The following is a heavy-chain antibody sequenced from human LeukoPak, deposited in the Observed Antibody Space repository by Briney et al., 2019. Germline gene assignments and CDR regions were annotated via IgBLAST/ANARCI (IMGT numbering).Heavy chain of an antibody. CDR3: AKGYGDYVADAFDI. CDR1: GFTFSSYG. D-gene: IGHD4-17*01. J-gene: IGHJ3*02. CDR2: IRYDGSNK. V-gene: IGHV3-30*02. Sequence: TGGSLRLSCAASGFTFSSYGMHWVRQAPGKGLEWVAFIRYDGSNKYYADSVKGLFTISRDNSKNTLYLQMNSLRAEDTAVYYCAKGYGDYVADAFDIWGQGTMVTVSS.